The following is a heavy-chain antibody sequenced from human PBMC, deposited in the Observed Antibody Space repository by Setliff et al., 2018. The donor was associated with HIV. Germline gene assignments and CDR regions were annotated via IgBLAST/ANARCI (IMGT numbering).Heavy chain of an antibody. V-gene: IGHV7-4-1*02. CDR1: GYMFSLYG. D-gene: IGHD1-1*01. CDR3: AREASGENDPDY. J-gene: IGHJ4*02. Sequence: ASVKVSCKTSGYMFSLYGIHWLRQAPGQNLEWMGWINTETGTPTYAPGFTGRSVVSLDTSVSAAYLEISSLVAEDSALYYCAREASGENDPDYWGQGKMVT. CDR2: INTETGTP.